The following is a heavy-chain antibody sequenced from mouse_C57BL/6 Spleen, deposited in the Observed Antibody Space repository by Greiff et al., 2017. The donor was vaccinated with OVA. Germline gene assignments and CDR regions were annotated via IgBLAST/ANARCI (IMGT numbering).Heavy chain of an antibody. D-gene: IGHD2-10*01. V-gene: IGHV5-4*01. J-gene: IGHJ3*01. CDR3: ARDSYYGNYVFAY. Sequence: EVQLVESGGGLVKPGGSLKLSCAASGFTFSSYAMSWVRQTPEKRLEWVATISDGGSYTYYPDNVKGRFTISRDNAKNNLYLQMSHLKSEDTAMYYCARDSYYGNYVFAYWGQGTLVTVSA. CDR2: ISDGGSYT. CDR1: GFTFSSYA.